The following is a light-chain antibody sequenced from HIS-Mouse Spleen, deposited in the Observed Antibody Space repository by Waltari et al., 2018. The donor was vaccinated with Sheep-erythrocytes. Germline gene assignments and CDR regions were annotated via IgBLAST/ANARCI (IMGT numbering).Light chain of an antibody. CDR3: QAWDSSTAWNVV. J-gene: IGLJ2*01. V-gene: IGLV2-11*01. CDR1: SSDVGGYNY. CDR2: DVS. Sequence: QSALTQPRSVSGSPGQSVTISCTGTSSDVGGYNYVPWYQQHPAKAPKLMIYDVSKRPSGVPDRFSGSKSGNTASLTISGLQAEDEADYYCQAWDSSTAWNVVFGGGTKLTVL.